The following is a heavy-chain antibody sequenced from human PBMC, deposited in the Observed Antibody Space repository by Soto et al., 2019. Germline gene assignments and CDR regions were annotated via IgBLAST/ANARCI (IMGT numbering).Heavy chain of an antibody. CDR2: ISSSSSYI. Sequence: GGSLRLSCAASGFTFSSYSMNWVRQAPGKGLEWVSSISSSSSYIYYADSVKGRFTISRDNAKNSLYLQMNSLRAEDTAVYYCARESFSSWRRVYYYYMDVWGKGTTVTVSS. J-gene: IGHJ6*03. D-gene: IGHD6-13*01. CDR3: ARESFSSWRRVYYYYMDV. CDR1: GFTFSSYS. V-gene: IGHV3-21*01.